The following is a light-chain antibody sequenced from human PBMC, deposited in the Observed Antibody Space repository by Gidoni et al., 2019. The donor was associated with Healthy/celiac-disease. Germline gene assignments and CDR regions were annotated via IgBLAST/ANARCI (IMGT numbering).Light chain of an antibody. CDR3: SSYTSSSTL. CDR2: EVR. J-gene: IGLJ2*01. CDR1: SSDVGGHNY. Sequence: QSALTQPASVFGSPGQSNTISCTGTSSDVGGHNYVSWYQQHPGKAPKLIIYEVRNRPSGVSNRFSGSKSGNTASLTISGLQAEDEADYYCSSYTSSSTLFGGGTKLTVL. V-gene: IGLV2-14*01.